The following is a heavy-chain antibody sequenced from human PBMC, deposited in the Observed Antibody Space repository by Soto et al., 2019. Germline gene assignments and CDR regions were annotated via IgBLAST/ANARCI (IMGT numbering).Heavy chain of an antibody. Sequence: ASVKVSCKASGYTFTSYGISWVRQAPGQGLEWMGWISAYNGNTNYAQKLQGRVTMTTDTSTSTAYMELRSLRSDDTAVYYCARGSSGWLYYYYYGMDVWGQGTTVTVPS. V-gene: IGHV1-18*01. D-gene: IGHD6-19*01. CDR2: ISAYNGNT. CDR3: ARGSSGWLYYYYYGMDV. CDR1: GYTFTSYG. J-gene: IGHJ6*02.